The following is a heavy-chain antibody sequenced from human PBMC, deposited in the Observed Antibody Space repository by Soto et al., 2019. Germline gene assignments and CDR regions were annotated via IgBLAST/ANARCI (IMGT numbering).Heavy chain of an antibody. CDR1: GFTFRNSA. V-gene: IGHV1-58*01. CDR3: EEELYLGGDCCHFDY. J-gene: IGHJ4*02. CDR2: IIVGSGNT. D-gene: IGHD2-21*02. Sequence: QVQVEQSGPEVKKPGTSVKVSCKTSGFTFRNSAVQWVRQAPVQRLEWIAWIIVGSGNTNYAQNLQERVTVTREMSKTTAYMELSSLRAEDRAMYYCEEELYLGGDCCHFDYRGQGTLVTVSS.